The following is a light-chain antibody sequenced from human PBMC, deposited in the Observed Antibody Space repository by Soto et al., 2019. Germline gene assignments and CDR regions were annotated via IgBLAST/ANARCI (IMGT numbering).Light chain of an antibody. V-gene: IGKV3-20*01. CDR2: GAS. CDR3: QQYVSIPLT. CDR1: QSVGTY. Sequence: EIVLTQSPGTLSLSPGERATLSCRASQSVGTYLAWYQQKTGQAPRLLIYGASSRATGIPDRFSGSGSGTDVTLTISRLEPEDSAVYYCQQYVSIPLTFGGGTKVDIK. J-gene: IGKJ4*01.